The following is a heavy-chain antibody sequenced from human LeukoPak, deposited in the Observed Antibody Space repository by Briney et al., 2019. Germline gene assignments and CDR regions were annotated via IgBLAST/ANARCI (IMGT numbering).Heavy chain of an antibody. V-gene: IGHV1-2*06. CDR1: GYTFTGYY. J-gene: IGHJ4*02. CDR3: ARDPLYYDSSGYLFDY. Sequence: ASVKVSCKASGYTFTGYYMHWVRQAPGQGLEWMGRINPNSGGTNYAQKFQGRVTMTRDTSISTAYMELSRLRSDNTAVYYCARDPLYYDSSGYLFDYWGQGTLVTVSS. D-gene: IGHD3-22*01. CDR2: INPNSGGT.